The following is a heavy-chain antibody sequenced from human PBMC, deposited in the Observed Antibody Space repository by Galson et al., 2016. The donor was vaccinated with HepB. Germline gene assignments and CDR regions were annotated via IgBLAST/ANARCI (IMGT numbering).Heavy chain of an antibody. J-gene: IGHJ4*02. CDR2: KSYDGSNE. CDR3: ARGYYASGRSDFDY. D-gene: IGHD3-10*01. V-gene: IGHV3-30*03. CDR1: GFSFSDDG. Sequence: SLRLSCAASGFSFSDDGMHWVRQAPGKGLEWVAAKSYDGSNEYYADSVKGRFTISRDNAKKTLHLQMNSLRTDDTAVYYCARGYYASGRSDFDYWGQGTLV.